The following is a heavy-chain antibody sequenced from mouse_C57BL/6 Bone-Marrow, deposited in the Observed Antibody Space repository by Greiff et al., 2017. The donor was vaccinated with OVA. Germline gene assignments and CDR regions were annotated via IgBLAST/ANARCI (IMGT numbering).Heavy chain of an antibody. Sequence: EVQVVESGGGLVQPKGSLKLSCAASGFSFNTYAMNWVRQAPGKGLEWVARIRSKSNNYATYYADSVKDRFTISRDDSESMLYLQMNNLKTEDTAMYYCVRHGWLLPWFAYWGQGTLVTVSA. CDR2: IRSKSNNYAT. CDR1: GFSFNTYA. D-gene: IGHD2-3*01. CDR3: VRHGWLLPWFAY. V-gene: IGHV10-1*01. J-gene: IGHJ3*01.